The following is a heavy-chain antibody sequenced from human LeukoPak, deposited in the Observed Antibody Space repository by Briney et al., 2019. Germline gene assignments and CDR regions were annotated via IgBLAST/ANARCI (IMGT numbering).Heavy chain of an antibody. Sequence: SVTVSCKASGGTFSSYAISWVRQAPGQGLEWMGRIIPILGIANYAQKFQGRVTITADKSTSTAYMELSSLRSEDTAVYYCAIWGGVLAYCGGDCYSGFDYWGQGTLVTVSS. CDR1: GGTFSSYA. V-gene: IGHV1-69*10. CDR2: IIPILGIA. D-gene: IGHD2-21*02. J-gene: IGHJ4*02. CDR3: AIWGGVLAYCGGDCYSGFDY.